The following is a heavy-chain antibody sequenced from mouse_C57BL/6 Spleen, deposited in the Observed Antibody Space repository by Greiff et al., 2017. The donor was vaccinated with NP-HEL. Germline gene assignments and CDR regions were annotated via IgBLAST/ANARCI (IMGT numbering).Heavy chain of an antibody. J-gene: IGHJ1*03. Sequence: VQLQQPGAELVKPGASVKLSCKASGYTFTSYWMHWVKQRPGQGLEWIGMIHPNSGSTNYNEKFKSKATLTVDKSSSTAYMQLSSLTSEDSAVYYCASGEAVAATGWSFDVWGTGTTVTVSS. V-gene: IGHV1-64*01. CDR3: ASGEAVAATGWSFDV. CDR2: IHPNSGST. CDR1: GYTFTSYW. D-gene: IGHD1-1*01.